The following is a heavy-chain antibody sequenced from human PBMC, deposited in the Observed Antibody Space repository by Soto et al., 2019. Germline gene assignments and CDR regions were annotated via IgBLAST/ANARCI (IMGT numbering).Heavy chain of an antibody. J-gene: IGHJ5*02. Sequence: PSETLSLTCTVSGGSISSYYWSWIRQPPGKGLEWIGYIYYSGSTNYNPSLKSRVTISVDTSKNQFSLKLSSVTAADTAVYYCARAERGIAAWFDPWGQGTLVTVSS. D-gene: IGHD6-13*01. CDR3: ARAERGIAAWFDP. CDR2: IYYSGST. V-gene: IGHV4-59*01. CDR1: GGSISSYY.